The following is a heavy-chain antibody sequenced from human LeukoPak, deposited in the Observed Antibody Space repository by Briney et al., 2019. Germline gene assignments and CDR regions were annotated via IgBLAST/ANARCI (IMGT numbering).Heavy chain of an antibody. CDR2: TNPHSGGT. CDR1: GYTFTGYY. J-gene: IGHJ4*02. CDR3: ARDVGEYCSSTNCYASHY. V-gene: IGHV1-2*02. Sequence: ASVKVSCKASGYTFTGYYIHWVRQAPGQGLEWMGSTNPHSGGTNYAQKFQGGVTMTRDTSITTAYMELSSLRSDDTAVYYCARDVGEYCSSTNCYASHYWGQGTLVTVSS. D-gene: IGHD2-2*01.